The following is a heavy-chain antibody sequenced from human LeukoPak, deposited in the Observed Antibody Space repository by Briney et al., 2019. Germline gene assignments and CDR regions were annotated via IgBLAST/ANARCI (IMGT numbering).Heavy chain of an antibody. CDR3: AREGLDWYEDFWSGYLYYFDY. J-gene: IGHJ4*02. CDR1: GYTFTSYG. V-gene: IGHV1-69*04. Sequence: GASVKVSCKASGYTFTSYGISWVRQAPGQGLEWMGRIIPILGIANYAQKFQGRVTITADKSTSTAYMELSSLRSEDTAVYYCAREGLDWYEDFWSGYLYYFDYWGQGTLVTVSS. D-gene: IGHD3-3*01. CDR2: IIPILGIA.